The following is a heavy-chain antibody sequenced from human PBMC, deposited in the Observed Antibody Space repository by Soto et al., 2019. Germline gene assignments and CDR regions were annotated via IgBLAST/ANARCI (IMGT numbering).Heavy chain of an antibody. D-gene: IGHD3-16*01. CDR3: ARRWGEALDY. CDR1: VGPLGSYS. V-gene: IGHV4-59*08. Sequence: QVQLQESGPGLVKPSEPLSPPCTVPVGPLGSYSWGWIRQPQGKGLEWIGYIYYSGSTNYNPSLKSRVTISVDTSKNQFSLRLRSVTAADTAVYYCARRWGEALDYWGQGTLVTVSS. CDR2: IYYSGST. J-gene: IGHJ4*02.